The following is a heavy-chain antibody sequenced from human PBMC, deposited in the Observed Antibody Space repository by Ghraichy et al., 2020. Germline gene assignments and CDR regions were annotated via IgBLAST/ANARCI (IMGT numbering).Heavy chain of an antibody. D-gene: IGHD2-8*01. CDR2: ISYDGSNK. Sequence: GGSLRLSCAASGFTFSSYGMHWVRQAPGKGLEWVAVISYDGSNKYYADSVKGRFTISRDNSKNTLYLQMNSLRAEDTAVYYCAKEARVMVLQWGWYFDLWGRGTLVTVSS. V-gene: IGHV3-30*18. CDR1: GFTFSSYG. CDR3: AKEARVMVLQWGWYFDL. J-gene: IGHJ2*01.